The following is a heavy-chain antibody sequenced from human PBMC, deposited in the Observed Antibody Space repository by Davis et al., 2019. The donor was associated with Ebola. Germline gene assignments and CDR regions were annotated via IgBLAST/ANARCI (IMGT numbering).Heavy chain of an antibody. CDR2: ISAYNGNT. CDR3: ARSLTGPDKIRYYYYGMDV. D-gene: IGHD1-20*01. V-gene: IGHV1-18*01. CDR1: GYTFTSYG. Sequence: ASSVKVSCKASGYTFTSYGISWVRQAPAQGLEWMGWISAYNGNTNYAQKLQGRVTMNTDTSTSTPYMELRSLRSDDTAVYYRARSLTGPDKIRYYYYGMDVWGQGTTVTVSS. J-gene: IGHJ6*02.